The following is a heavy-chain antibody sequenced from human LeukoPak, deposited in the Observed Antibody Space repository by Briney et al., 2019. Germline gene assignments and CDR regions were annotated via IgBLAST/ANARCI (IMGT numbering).Heavy chain of an antibody. V-gene: IGHV3-74*01. CDR1: GFTFSTYW. D-gene: IGHD6-13*01. CDR3: ARELASGD. Sequence: GGSLRLSCAASGFTFSTYWMHWLRQAPGKGLVGVSQINTDGNSTTYADSVKGRFTASRDNAKNTLYLQMNSLRAEDTAVYYCARELASGDWGQGTLVTVSS. J-gene: IGHJ4*02. CDR2: INTDGNST.